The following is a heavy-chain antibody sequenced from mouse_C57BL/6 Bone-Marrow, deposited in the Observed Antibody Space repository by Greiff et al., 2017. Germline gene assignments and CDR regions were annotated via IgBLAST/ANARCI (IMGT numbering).Heavy chain of an antibody. CDR1: GYTFTDYN. D-gene: IGHD1-1*01. J-gene: IGHJ4*01. V-gene: IGHV1-18*01. Sequence: EVQLQQSGPELVKPGASVKIPCKASGYTFTDYNMDWVKQSHGKSLEWIGDINPNNGGTIYNQKFKGKATLTVDKSSSTAYMELRSLTSEDTAVYYCARVNYYGSSYGAMDYWGQGTSVTVSS. CDR3: ARVNYYGSSYGAMDY. CDR2: INPNNGGT.